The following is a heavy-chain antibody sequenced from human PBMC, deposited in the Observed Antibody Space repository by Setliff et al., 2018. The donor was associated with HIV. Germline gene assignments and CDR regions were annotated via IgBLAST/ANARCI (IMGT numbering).Heavy chain of an antibody. J-gene: IGHJ4*02. CDR1: GYTFTDYY. CDR3: ATLDYYGSATYNLALHY. D-gene: IGHD3-10*01. V-gene: IGHV1-69-2*01. CDR2: VDPKNGDT. Sequence: ASVKVSCKASGYTFTDYYMHWVQQAPAKGLEWMGRVDPKNGDTIYAEKLRGRVTITADTSTDTAYMELGSLRSEDTAIYYCATLDYYGSATYNLALHYWGQGTLVTGSS.